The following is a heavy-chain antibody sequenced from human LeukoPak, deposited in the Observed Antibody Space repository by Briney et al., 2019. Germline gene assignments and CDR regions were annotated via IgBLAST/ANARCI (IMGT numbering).Heavy chain of an antibody. CDR1: GGSFSGYY. V-gene: IGHV4-34*01. J-gene: IGHJ5*02. Sequence: SETLSLTCAVYGGSFSGYYWSWIRQPPGKGLEWIGEINHSGSTNYNPSLKSRVTISVDTSKNQFSLKLSSVAAADTAVYYCARGGGWRRHYYDSSGYSQENWFDPWGQGTLVTVSS. CDR2: INHSGST. CDR3: ARGGGWRRHYYDSSGYSQENWFDP. D-gene: IGHD3-22*01.